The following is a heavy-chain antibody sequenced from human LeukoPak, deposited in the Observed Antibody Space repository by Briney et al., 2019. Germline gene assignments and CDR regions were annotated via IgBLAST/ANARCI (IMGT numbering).Heavy chain of an antibody. CDR2: IYYSGST. CDR3: AGSRYGSTSTNYYMDV. CDR1: GGSISSYY. J-gene: IGHJ6*03. Sequence: PSETLSLTCAVSGGSISSYYWSWIRQPPGKGLEWIGYIYYSGSTNYNPSLKSRLTMSLDTSKNQFSLKLSSVTAADTAVYYCAGSRYGSTSTNYYMDVWGKGTTVTVSS. D-gene: IGHD2-2*01. V-gene: IGHV4-59*01.